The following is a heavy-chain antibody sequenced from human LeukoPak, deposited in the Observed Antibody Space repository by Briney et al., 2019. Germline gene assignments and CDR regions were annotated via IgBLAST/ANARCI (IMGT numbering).Heavy chain of an antibody. V-gene: IGHV3-49*03. J-gene: IGHJ4*02. Sequence: GGSLRLSCTASGFTFGDYLMSWFRQAPGKGLRWIGFISGGTTEYAASVKGRFTISRDDSTSIAYLQMNSLTTEDTAVYYCSRGSGWLSVYWGQGTLVTVSS. CDR1: GFTFGDYL. D-gene: IGHD6-19*01. CDR2: ISGGTT. CDR3: SRGSGWLSVY.